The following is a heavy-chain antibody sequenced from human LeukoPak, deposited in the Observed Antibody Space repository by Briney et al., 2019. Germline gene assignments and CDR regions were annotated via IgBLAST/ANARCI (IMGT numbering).Heavy chain of an antibody. V-gene: IGHV3-30*18. CDR1: GFTLSSYG. J-gene: IGHJ4*02. D-gene: IGHD3/OR15-3a*01. Sequence: GGSLRLSCAASGFTLSSYGMHWVRQAPGKGLEWVAVISYDGSNKYYADSVKGRFTISRDNSKNTLYLQMNSLRAEDTAVYYCAKDRLLLGLPDYWGQGTLVTVSS. CDR2: ISYDGSNK. CDR3: AKDRLLLGLPDY.